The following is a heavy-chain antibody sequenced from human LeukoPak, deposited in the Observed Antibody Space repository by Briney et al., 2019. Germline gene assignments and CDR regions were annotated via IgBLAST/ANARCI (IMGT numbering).Heavy chain of an antibody. CDR1: GYTFTGYY. CDR3: ARVKGFEYDNGDYANWSAFDI. Sequence: GASVKVSCKASGYTFTGYYMHWVRQAPGQGLEWMGWINPNSGGTNYAQKLQGRVTMTTDTSTSTAYMELRSLISDDTAVYYCARVKGFEYDNGDYANWSAFDIWGQGTMVTVSS. J-gene: IGHJ3*02. CDR2: INPNSGGT. D-gene: IGHD4-17*01. V-gene: IGHV1-2*02.